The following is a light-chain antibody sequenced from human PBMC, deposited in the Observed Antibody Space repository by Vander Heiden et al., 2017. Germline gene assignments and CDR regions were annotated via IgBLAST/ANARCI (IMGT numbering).Light chain of an antibody. V-gene: IGLV2-14*01. J-gene: IGLJ1*01. CDR3: CSYTRSSTLV. CDR2: EVS. CDR1: RSDIGDHDH. Sequence: QSALTQPASVSESPEQSITISCTGTRSDIGDHDHVSWYQQHPGKVPKVIIYEVSKRPSGVSNRFSGSKSGNTASLTISGLQAEDDADYYCCSYTRSSTLVFGTGTKVTAL.